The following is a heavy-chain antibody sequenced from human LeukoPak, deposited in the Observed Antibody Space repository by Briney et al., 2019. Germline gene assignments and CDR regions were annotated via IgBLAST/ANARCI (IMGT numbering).Heavy chain of an antibody. Sequence: GASVKVSCKISGYTLPEVSIHWVRQAPGKGLEWMGGFDPEQGETIYAQEFQGRVSMPEDTSTDTAYMELRSLRSDDTAVYYCARGGVDTAMVRFVSPSFYHPWGQGTLVTVSS. CDR1: GYTLPEVS. V-gene: IGHV1-24*01. CDR3: ARGGVDTAMVRFVSPSFYHP. CDR2: FDPEQGET. D-gene: IGHD5-18*01. J-gene: IGHJ5*02.